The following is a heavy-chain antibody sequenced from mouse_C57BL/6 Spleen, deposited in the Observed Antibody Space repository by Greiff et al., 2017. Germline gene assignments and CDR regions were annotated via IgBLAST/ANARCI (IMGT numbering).Heavy chain of an antibody. CDR1: GFTFSSYG. CDR3: ASLLGY. V-gene: IGHV5-6*01. CDR2: ISSGGSYT. J-gene: IGHJ2*01. Sequence: EVKLVESGGDLVKPGGSLKLSCAASGFTFSSYGMSWVRQTPDKRLEWVATISSGGSYTYYPDSVKGRFTISSDNDKNTLYLQMSSLKSEDTAMYYCASLLGYWGQGTTHTVSS.